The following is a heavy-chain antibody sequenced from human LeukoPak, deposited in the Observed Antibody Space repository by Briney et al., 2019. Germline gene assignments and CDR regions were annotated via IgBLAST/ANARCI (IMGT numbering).Heavy chain of an antibody. CDR2: IYHSGST. CDR1: GGSISSGGYS. CDR3: ARDLVRGNSSPPDY. V-gene: IGHV4-30-2*01. Sequence: SETLSLTCAVSGGSISSGGYSWSWIRQPPGKGLEWIGYIYHSGSTYYNPSLKSRVTISVDRSKNQFSLKLSSVTAADTAVYYCARDLVRGNSSPPDYWGQGTLVTVSS. D-gene: IGHD4-23*01. J-gene: IGHJ4*02.